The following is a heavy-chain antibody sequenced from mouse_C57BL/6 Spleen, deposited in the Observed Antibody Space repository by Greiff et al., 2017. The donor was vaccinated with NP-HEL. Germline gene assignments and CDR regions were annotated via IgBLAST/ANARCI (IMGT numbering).Heavy chain of an antibody. CDR2: INYGGSST. D-gene: IGHD3-2*02. Sequence: EVHLVESEGGLVQPGSSMKLSCTASGFTFSDYYMAWVRQVPEKGLEWVANINYGGSSTYYLDSLKSRFIISRDNAKNILYLQLSSLTSEDTATYDCAREGGWDCYFDGRGTGTTVTVYS. V-gene: IGHV5-16*01. CDR3: AREGGWDCYFDG. J-gene: IGHJ1*03. CDR1: GFTFSDYY.